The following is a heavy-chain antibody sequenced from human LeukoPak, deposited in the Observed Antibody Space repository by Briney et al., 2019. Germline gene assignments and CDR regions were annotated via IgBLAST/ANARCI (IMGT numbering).Heavy chain of an antibody. D-gene: IGHD2-21*02. Sequence: GGSLRLSCAASGFTVSSNYMSWVRQAPGKGLKWVSVIYSGGSTYYADSVKGRFTISRDNSKNTLYLQMNSLRAEDTVVYYRARDLRVAYCGGDCYSYDYWGQGTLVTVSS. J-gene: IGHJ4*02. V-gene: IGHV3-66*01. CDR2: IYSGGST. CDR3: ARDLRVAYCGGDCYSYDY. CDR1: GFTVSSNY.